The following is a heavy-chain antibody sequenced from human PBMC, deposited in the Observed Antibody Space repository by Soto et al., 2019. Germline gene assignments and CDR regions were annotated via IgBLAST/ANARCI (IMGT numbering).Heavy chain of an antibody. J-gene: IGHJ5*02. CDR3: ARDLVSEVVVAATHWFDP. CDR2: ISSSSSYI. D-gene: IGHD2-15*01. CDR1: GFTFSSYS. V-gene: IGHV3-21*01. Sequence: GGSLRLSCAASGFTFSSYSMNWVRQAPGKGLEWVSSISSSSSYIYYADSVKGRFTISRDNAKNSLYLQMNSLRAEDTAVYYCARDLVSEVVVAATHWFDPWGQGTLVTVSS.